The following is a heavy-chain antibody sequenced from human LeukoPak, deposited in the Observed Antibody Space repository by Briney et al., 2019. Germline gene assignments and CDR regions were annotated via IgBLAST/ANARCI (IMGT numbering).Heavy chain of an antibody. CDR3: ARHYGAAAGTYFDY. CDR2: IYYSGST. Sequence: PSETLSLTCAVSGDSISSWYWSWIRQPPGRGLEWIGYIYYSGSTNYNPSLKSRVTISVDTSKNQFSLKLSSVTAADTAVYYCARHYGAAAGTYFDYWGQGTLVTVSS. D-gene: IGHD6-13*01. J-gene: IGHJ4*02. V-gene: IGHV4-59*08. CDR1: GDSISSWY.